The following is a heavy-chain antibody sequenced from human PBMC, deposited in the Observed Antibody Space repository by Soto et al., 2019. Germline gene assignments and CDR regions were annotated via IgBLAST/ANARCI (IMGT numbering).Heavy chain of an antibody. CDR3: ASRYSSAFDI. CDR2: IYYSGST. Sequence: QVQLQESGPGLVKPSETLSLTCTVSGRSISSYYWSWIRQPPGKGLEWSGYIYYSGSTNYNPTLKGRVTISVDTSKNQFSLKLSSVTAADTAVYYCASRYSSAFDIWGQGTMVTVSS. J-gene: IGHJ3*02. V-gene: IGHV4-59*08. D-gene: IGHD6-13*01. CDR1: GRSISSYY.